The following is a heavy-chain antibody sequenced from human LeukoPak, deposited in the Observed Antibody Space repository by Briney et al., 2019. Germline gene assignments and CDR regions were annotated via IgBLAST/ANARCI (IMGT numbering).Heavy chain of an antibody. J-gene: IGHJ4*02. CDR3: AREGSGYSYNY. CDR1: GFTVSGNY. CDR2: IYSGGST. D-gene: IGHD5-18*01. Sequence: GGSLRLSCAASGFTVSGNYVSWVRQAPGKGLEWVSVIYSGGSTYYADSVKGRFTISRDNSKNTLYLQMNSLRAEDTAVYYCAREGSGYSYNYWGQGTLVTVSS. V-gene: IGHV3-53*01.